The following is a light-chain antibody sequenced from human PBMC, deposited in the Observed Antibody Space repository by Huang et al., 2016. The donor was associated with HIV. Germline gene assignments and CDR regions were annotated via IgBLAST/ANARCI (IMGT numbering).Light chain of an antibody. V-gene: IGKV1D-13*01. J-gene: IGKJ4*01. CDR1: QDISSA. CDR3: QQFDNFLLT. Sequence: AIQLTQSPSSLSASVGDRVTITCRASQDISSALAWYQQKPGKAPKLLIYDASTLESGVPSRFSGSGSGTDFTLTISRLQPEDFATYYCQQFDNFLLTFGGGTKVEIE. CDR2: DAS.